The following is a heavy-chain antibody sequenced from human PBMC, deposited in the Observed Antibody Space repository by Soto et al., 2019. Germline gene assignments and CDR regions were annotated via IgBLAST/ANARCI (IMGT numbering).Heavy chain of an antibody. V-gene: IGHV1-69*04. CDR3: ARDRESSSSWYLDWFDP. CDR2: IIPILGIA. CDR1: GGTFSSYT. J-gene: IGHJ5*02. Sequence: GASVKVSCKASGGTFSSYTISWVRQAPGQGLEWMGRIIPILGIANYAQKFQGRVTITADKSTSTAYMELSSLRSDDTAVYYCARDRESSSSWYLDWFDPWGQGTLVTVSS. D-gene: IGHD6-13*01.